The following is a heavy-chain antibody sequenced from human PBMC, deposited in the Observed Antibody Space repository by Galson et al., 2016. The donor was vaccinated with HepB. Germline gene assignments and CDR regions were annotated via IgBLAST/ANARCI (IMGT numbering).Heavy chain of an antibody. D-gene: IGHD6-6*01. CDR2: ILYNGGSE. Sequence: SLRLSCAASGFTFSSYSMHWVRQAPGKGLEWVAVILYNGGSEYYADSVKGRFTISRDKSKNTLYLQMNSLSAEDKAVYYCAAEYSSSMGAFDIWGQGTMVTVSS. J-gene: IGHJ3*02. CDR3: AAEYSSSMGAFDI. V-gene: IGHV3-30*03. CDR1: GFTFSSYS.